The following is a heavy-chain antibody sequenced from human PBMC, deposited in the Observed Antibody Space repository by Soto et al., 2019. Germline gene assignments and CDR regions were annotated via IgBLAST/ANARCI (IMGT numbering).Heavy chain of an antibody. CDR3: AKDSPGYQWLVLYFDY. D-gene: IGHD6-19*01. J-gene: IGHJ4*02. Sequence: EVQLLESGGGLVQPGGSLRLSCAASGFTFSSYAMSWVRQAPGKGLEWVSAISGSGGSTYYADSVKGRFTISRDNSKNTLYLQMNSLRAEDTAVYYCAKDSPGYQWLVLYFDYWGQGTLVTVSS. CDR1: GFTFSSYA. V-gene: IGHV3-23*01. CDR2: ISGSGGST.